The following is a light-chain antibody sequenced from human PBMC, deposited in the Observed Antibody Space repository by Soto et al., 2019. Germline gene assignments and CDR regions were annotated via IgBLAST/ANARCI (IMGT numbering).Light chain of an antibody. CDR2: EGS. CDR1: SSDVGSYNL. Sequence: QSALTQPASVSGSPGQSITISCNGTSSDVGSYNLVSWYQQHPGKAPKLIIYEGSKRPSGVSNRFSGSKSGNTASLTISGLQAEDEADYYCCSYAGSTTVVFGGGTKLTVL. J-gene: IGLJ2*01. V-gene: IGLV2-23*01. CDR3: CSYAGSTTVV.